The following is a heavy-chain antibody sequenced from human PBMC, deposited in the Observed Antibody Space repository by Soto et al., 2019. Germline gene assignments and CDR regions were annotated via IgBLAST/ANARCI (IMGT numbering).Heavy chain of an antibody. CDR2: ISGSGGST. CDR3: AKTVGMVAGSCDY. V-gene: IGHV3-23*01. J-gene: IGHJ4*02. D-gene: IGHD6-19*01. CDR1: GFTFSSYA. Sequence: EVQLLESGGGLVQPGGSLRLSCAASGFTFSSYAMSWVRQAPGKGLEWVSAISGSGGSTYYADSVKGRFTISRDNSKNTLYLHMNSLRAADTAVYYCAKTVGMVAGSCDYWCQGTLVTVSS.